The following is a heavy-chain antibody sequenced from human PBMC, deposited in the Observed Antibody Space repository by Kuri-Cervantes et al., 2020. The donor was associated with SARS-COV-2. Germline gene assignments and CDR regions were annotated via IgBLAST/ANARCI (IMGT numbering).Heavy chain of an antibody. J-gene: IGHJ3*02. CDR3: ARDPGVGADNVDAFDI. D-gene: IGHD1-26*01. CDR2: ISAYNGNT. V-gene: IGHV1-18*01. CDR1: GYTFTSYG. Sequence: ASVKVSCKASGYTFTSYGISWVRQAPGQGLEWMGWISAYNGNTNYAQKLQGRVTMTTDTSTSTAYMELRSLRSDDTAVYYCARDPGVGADNVDAFDIWGQGTMVTVSS.